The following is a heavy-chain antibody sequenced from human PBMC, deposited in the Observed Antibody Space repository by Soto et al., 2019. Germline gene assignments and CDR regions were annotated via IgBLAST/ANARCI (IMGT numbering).Heavy chain of an antibody. V-gene: IGHV1-69*13. CDR1: GGTFSSYA. D-gene: IGHD1-1*01. CDR3: ARGNVKEDYYYYGMDV. Sequence: SVKVSCKASGGTFSSYAISWVRQAPGQRLEWTGGIIPIFGTANYAQKFQGRVTITADESTSTAYMELSSLRSEDTAVYYCARGNVKEDYYYYGMDVWGQGTTVTVSS. J-gene: IGHJ6*02. CDR2: IIPIFGTA.